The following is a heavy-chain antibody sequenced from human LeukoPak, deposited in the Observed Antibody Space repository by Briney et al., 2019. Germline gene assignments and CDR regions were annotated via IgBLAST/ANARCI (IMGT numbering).Heavy chain of an antibody. CDR3: ATYGIAAADSNQNWFDP. D-gene: IGHD6-13*01. CDR2: IYHSGST. J-gene: IGHJ5*02. Sequence: SETLSLTCTVSGYSISSGYYWGWLRQPPGKGLEWIGSIYHSGSTYYNPSLKSRVTISVDTSKNQFSLKLSSVTAADTAVYYCATYGIAAADSNQNWFDPWGQGTLVTVSS. V-gene: IGHV4-38-2*02. CDR1: GYSISSGYY.